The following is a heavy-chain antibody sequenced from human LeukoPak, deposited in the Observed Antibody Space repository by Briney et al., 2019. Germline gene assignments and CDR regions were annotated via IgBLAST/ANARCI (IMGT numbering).Heavy chain of an antibody. CDR3: ARGMVRGAKEFDY. CDR1: GGTFSSYA. V-gene: IGHV1-69*04. D-gene: IGHD3-10*01. CDR2: IIPILGIA. J-gene: IGHJ4*02. Sequence: SVKVSCKASGGTFSSYAISWVRQAPGQGLEWMGRIIPILGIANYAQKFQGRVTITADKSTSTAYMELSSLRSEDTAVYYCARGMVRGAKEFDYWGQGTLVTVSS.